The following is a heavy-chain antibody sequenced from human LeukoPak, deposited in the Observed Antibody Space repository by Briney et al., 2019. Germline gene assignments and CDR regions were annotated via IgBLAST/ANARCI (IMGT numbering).Heavy chain of an antibody. CDR2: IIPIFGTA. Sequence: ASVKVSCKASGGTFSSYAIRWVRQAPGQGLEWMGGIIPIFGTANYAQKFQGRVTITTDESTSTAYMELSSLRSEDTAVYYCARDQAGIFGVDDYYYYYMDVWGKGTTVTVSS. CDR3: ARDQAGIFGVDDYYYYYMDV. CDR1: GGTFSSYA. D-gene: IGHD3-3*01. V-gene: IGHV1-69*05. J-gene: IGHJ6*03.